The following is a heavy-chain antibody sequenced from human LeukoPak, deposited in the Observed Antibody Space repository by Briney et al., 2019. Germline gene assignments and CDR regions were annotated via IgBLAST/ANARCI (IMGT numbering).Heavy chain of an antibody. CDR2: ISSNSKYT. D-gene: IGHD2-8*01. J-gene: IGHJ4*02. V-gene: IGHV3-21*05. CDR3: ARDNGNKYYFDY. CDR1: GFTFSSYT. Sequence: GGSLRLSCAASGFTFSSYTTNWVRQAPGKELEWISYISSNSKYTRYADSVKGRFTISRDNAKKSLYLQMNSLRAEDTAVYYCARDNGNKYYFDYWGQGTLVIVSS.